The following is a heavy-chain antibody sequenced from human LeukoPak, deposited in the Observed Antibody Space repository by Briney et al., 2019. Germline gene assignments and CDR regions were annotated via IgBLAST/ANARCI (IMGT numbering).Heavy chain of an antibody. CDR3: ARGEFYYGSGSYWGFDY. CDR1: GGSISSSSYY. V-gene: IGHV4-39*07. CDR2: IYYSGST. D-gene: IGHD3-10*01. Sequence: SETLSLTCTVSGGSISSSSYYWGWIRQPPGKGLEWIGSIYYSGSTYYNPSLKSRVTISVDTSKNQFSLKLSSVTAADTAVYYCARGEFYYGSGSYWGFDYWGQGTLVTVSS. J-gene: IGHJ4*02.